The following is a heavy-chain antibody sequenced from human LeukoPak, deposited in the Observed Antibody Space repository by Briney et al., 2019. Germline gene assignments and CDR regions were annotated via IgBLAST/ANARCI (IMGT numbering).Heavy chain of an antibody. Sequence: GASVKVSCKASGYTFTSYGISWVRQAPGQGLEWMGWISAYNGNTNYAQKLQGRVTMTTDTSTSTAYMELSSLRSEDTAVYYCARDRPNSSGWYFSGDYWGQGTLVTVSS. V-gene: IGHV1-18*01. CDR1: GYTFTSYG. D-gene: IGHD6-19*01. CDR3: ARDRPNSSGWYFSGDY. J-gene: IGHJ4*02. CDR2: ISAYNGNT.